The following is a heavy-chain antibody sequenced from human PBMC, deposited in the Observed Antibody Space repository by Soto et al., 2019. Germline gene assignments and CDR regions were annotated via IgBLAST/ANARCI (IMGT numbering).Heavy chain of an antibody. Sequence: ASVKVSCKASGYSFSSDVNWVRQATGQGLEYIGWMIPIFGNIGYAQMFQGRVTFTADNSINTAYIELSSLRCEDTAVYYCASLPFTIFGVVMVADYYGMDVWGQGTTVTVSS. CDR3: ASLPFTIFGVVMVADYYGMDV. CDR1: GYSFSSD. V-gene: IGHV1-8*03. D-gene: IGHD3-3*01. CDR2: MIPIFGNI. J-gene: IGHJ6*02.